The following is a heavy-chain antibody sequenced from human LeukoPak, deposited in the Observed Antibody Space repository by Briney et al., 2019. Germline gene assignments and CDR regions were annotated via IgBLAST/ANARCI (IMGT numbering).Heavy chain of an antibody. D-gene: IGHD3-22*01. V-gene: IGHV1-46*01. J-gene: IGHJ4*02. Sequence: ASVKVSCKASGYTFTRYYMHWVRQAPGQGLEWMGIINPSGGITTYAQKFRGRVTMTRDTSTSTVNMELSSLRSEDTAVYCCARAYYYDSSGPLHYFDYWGQGTLVTVSS. CDR1: GYTFTRYY. CDR2: INPSGGIT. CDR3: ARAYYYDSSGPLHYFDY.